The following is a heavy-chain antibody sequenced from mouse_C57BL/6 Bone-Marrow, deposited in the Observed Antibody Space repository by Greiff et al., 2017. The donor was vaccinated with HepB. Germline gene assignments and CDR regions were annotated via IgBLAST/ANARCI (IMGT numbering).Heavy chain of an antibody. CDR3: AKLYYYGSSPYYAMDY. V-gene: IGHV5-4*03. D-gene: IGHD1-1*01. CDR1: GFTFSSYA. J-gene: IGHJ4*01. Sequence: EVKLVESGGGLVKPGGSLKLSCAASGFTFSSYAMSWVRQTPEKRLEWVATISDGGSYTYYPDNVKGRFTISRDNAKNKLYLQMSHLKSEDTAMYYCAKLYYYGSSPYYAMDYWGQGTSVTVSS. CDR2: ISDGGSYT.